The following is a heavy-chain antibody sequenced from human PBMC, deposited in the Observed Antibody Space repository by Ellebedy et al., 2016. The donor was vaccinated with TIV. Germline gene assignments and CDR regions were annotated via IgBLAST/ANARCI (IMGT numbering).Heavy chain of an antibody. CDR3: ARGHYYGMDV. J-gene: IGHJ6*04. CDR2: ISSSSSNI. Sequence: GESLKISXTASGSTFKSYIINWVRQAPGKGLEWVSSISSSSSNIYYADSVTGRFTISRDNAKNAVYLQMNNLRADDTALYYCARGHYYGMDVWGKGTTVTVSS. CDR1: GSTFKSYI. V-gene: IGHV3-21*01.